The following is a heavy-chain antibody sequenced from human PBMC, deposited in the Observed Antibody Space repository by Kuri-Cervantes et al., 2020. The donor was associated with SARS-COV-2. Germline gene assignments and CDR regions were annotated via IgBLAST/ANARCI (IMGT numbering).Heavy chain of an antibody. J-gene: IGHJ3*02. CDR3: ARSASFRGLVVFFQGGAFDI. V-gene: IGHV1-2*04. CDR2: INPNSGGT. D-gene: IGHD3-10*01. Sequence: ASVKVSCKASGYTFTGYYMHWVRQAPGQGLEWLGWINPNSGGTNYAHKFQGWVTMTRDTSISTVYMELGRLSSDDTAVYYCARSASFRGLVVFFQGGAFDIWGQGTMVTVSS. CDR1: GYTFTGYY.